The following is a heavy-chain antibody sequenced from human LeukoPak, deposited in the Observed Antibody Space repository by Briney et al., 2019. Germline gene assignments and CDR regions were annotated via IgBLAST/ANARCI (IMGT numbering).Heavy chain of an antibody. V-gene: IGHV5-51*01. CDR2: IYPGDSDT. Sequence: GESLKISCKGSGFSFTSYWVGGGRQVPGKGVEGVWVIYPGDSDTKCSPSFQGQLTISANKSTSTAYLQWSSLKASDTAMYYCARHPGIAARQVDYWGQGTLVTVSS. J-gene: IGHJ4*02. CDR1: GFSFTSYW. CDR3: ARHPGIAARQVDY. D-gene: IGHD6-6*01.